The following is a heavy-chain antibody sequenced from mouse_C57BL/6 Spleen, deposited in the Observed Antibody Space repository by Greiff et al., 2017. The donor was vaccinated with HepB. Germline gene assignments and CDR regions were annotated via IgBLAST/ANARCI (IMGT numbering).Heavy chain of an antibody. J-gene: IGHJ4*01. CDR3: CIYAYDGDDYAIDY. D-gene: IGHD2-2*01. CDR1: GFSLTSYG. Sequence: QVQLKESGPGLVAPSQSLSITCTVSGFSLTSYGVDWVRQTPGQGLEWLGVIWADGSRNNNSAHISRQSISTDNSKSQVFLKMNSLQTDDTAMYYCCIYAYDGDDYAIDYWGQGTLVTVSS. V-gene: IGHV2-9*01. CDR2: IWADGSR.